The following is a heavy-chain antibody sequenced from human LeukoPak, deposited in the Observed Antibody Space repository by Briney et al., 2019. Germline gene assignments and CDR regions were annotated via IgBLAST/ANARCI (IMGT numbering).Heavy chain of an antibody. CDR2: ISRSNSYI. V-gene: IGHV3-21*01. D-gene: IGHD3-16*01. J-gene: IGHJ4*02. CDR1: GFTFSTYS. Sequence: GGSLRLSCAASGFTFSTYSVNWVRQAPGKGLEWVSSISRSNSYIYYADSVKGRFTISRDNAKNSLYLQMNSLRAEDTAVYYCARDLGDWYTSGFDDWGQGSLVIVSS. CDR3: ARDLGDWYTSGFDD.